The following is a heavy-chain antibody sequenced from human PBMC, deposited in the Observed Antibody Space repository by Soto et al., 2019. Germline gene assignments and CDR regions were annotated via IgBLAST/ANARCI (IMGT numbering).Heavy chain of an antibody. D-gene: IGHD1-1*01. CDR2: IYHSGST. CDR1: GGSISSGWYA. CDR3: ARDQLEGNWFDP. V-gene: IGHV4-30-2*01. J-gene: IGHJ5*02. Sequence: SETLSLTCAVSGGSISSGWYAWNWIRQPPGKGLEWIGYIYHSGSTLYNPSLKSRVTISVDKSKNQFSLKLSSVTAADTAVYYCARDQLEGNWFDPWGQGTLVTVSS.